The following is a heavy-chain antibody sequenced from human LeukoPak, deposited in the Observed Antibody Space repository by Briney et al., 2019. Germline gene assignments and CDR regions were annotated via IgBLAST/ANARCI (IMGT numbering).Heavy chain of an antibody. CDR1: GGSISSYY. J-gene: IGHJ3*02. Sequence: SETLSLTCTVSGGSISSYYRSWIRQPAGKGLEWIGRIYTSGSTNYNPSLKSRVTMSVDTSKNQFSLKLSSVTAADTAVYYCARGYYDFWSGPPLRARLNAFDIWGQRTMVTVSS. CDR3: ARGYYDFWSGPPLRARLNAFDI. V-gene: IGHV4-4*07. D-gene: IGHD3-3*01. CDR2: IYTSGST.